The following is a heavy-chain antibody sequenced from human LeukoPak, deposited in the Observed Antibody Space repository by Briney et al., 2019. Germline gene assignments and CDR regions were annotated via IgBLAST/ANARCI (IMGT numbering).Heavy chain of an antibody. V-gene: IGHV4-61*02. Sequence: SETLSLTCTVSGGSISSGSYYWSWIRQPAGKGLEWIGRIYTSGSTNYNPSLKSRVAISVDTSKIQFSLKLSSVTAADTAVYYCARDTYYYGSGSYYNADAFDIWGQGTMVTVSS. CDR3: ARDTYYYGSGSYYNADAFDI. D-gene: IGHD3-10*01. CDR1: GGSISSGSYY. CDR2: IYTSGST. J-gene: IGHJ3*02.